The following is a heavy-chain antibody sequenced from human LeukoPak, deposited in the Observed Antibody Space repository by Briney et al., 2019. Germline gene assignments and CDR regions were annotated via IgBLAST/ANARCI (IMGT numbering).Heavy chain of an antibody. V-gene: IGHV4-39*07. J-gene: IGHJ4*02. D-gene: IGHD2-2*01. CDR2: IYYSGST. CDR3: ARDPIVVVPAAKDY. CDR1: GGSISSSSYY. Sequence: SETLSLTCTVSGGSISSSSYYWGWIRQPPGKGLEWIGSIYYSGSTYYNPSLKSRVTISVDRSKNQFSLKLSSVTAADTAVYYCARDPIVVVPAAKDYWGQGTLVTVSS.